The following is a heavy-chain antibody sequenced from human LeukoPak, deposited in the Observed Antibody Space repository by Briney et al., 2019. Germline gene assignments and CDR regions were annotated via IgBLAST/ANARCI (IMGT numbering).Heavy chain of an antibody. Sequence: GGSLRLSCAASGFTFSSYWMHWVRQAPGKGLVWVPRINSDGSSTSYADSVKGRFTISRDNAKNTLYLQMNSLRAEDTAVYYCAVLSQYSGSYYPLDYWGQGTLVTVSS. D-gene: IGHD1-26*01. CDR3: AVLSQYSGSYYPLDY. CDR2: INSDGSST. J-gene: IGHJ4*02. CDR1: GFTFSSYW. V-gene: IGHV3-74*01.